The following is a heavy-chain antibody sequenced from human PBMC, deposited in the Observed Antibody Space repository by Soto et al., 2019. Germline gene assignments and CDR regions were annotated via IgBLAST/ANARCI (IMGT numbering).Heavy chain of an antibody. CDR3: ARLFPRVVPAAIYFDY. CDR1: GGSISSSSYY. D-gene: IGHD2-2*01. V-gene: IGHV4-39*01. CDR2: IYYSGST. J-gene: IGHJ4*02. Sequence: SGTLSLTCTVSGGSISSSSYYWGWIRQPPGKGLEWIGSIYYSGSTYYNPSLKSRVTISVDTSKNQFSLKLSSVTAADTAVYYCARLFPRVVPAAIYFDYWGQGTLVTVSS.